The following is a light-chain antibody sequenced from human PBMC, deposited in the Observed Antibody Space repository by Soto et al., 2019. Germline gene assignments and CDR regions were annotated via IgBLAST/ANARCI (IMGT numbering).Light chain of an antibody. J-gene: IGLJ1*01. CDR3: SAYTVSRTYV. Sequence: QSALTQPASVSGSPGQSITISCTGTSSDVGAYNFVSWHQQHPGKAPKLMIYNVYDRPSGISYRFSGSKSGNTASLTISGLQGEDEADDYCSAYTVSRTYVFGTGTKLTVL. CDR2: NVY. CDR1: SSDVGAYNF. V-gene: IGLV2-14*03.